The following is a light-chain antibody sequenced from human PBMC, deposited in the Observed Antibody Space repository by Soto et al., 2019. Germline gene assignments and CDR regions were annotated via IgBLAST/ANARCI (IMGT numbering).Light chain of an antibody. J-gene: IGKJ5*01. CDR2: GAS. Sequence: AIQMTQSPSSLSASVGDRVTISCRASQGIGNALGWYQQKPGKPPKVLIYGASNLHSGVPSRFSGSGSGTEFTLTISGLLTEDFAAYHCQQLYTLPFTFGQGARLEI. V-gene: IGKV1-6*01. CDR1: QGIGNA. CDR3: QQLYTLPFT.